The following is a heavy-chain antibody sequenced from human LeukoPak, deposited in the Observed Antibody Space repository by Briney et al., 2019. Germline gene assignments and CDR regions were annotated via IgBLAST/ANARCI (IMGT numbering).Heavy chain of an antibody. CDR2: TNHSGST. Sequence: PSETLSLTCAVYGGSFSGYYWSWIRQPPGKGLEWIGETNHSGSTSYNPSLKSRVTISVDTSKNQFSLKLSSVTAADTAVYYCARGRRMYYDFWSGYYFFDYWGQGTLVTVSS. D-gene: IGHD3-3*01. CDR3: ARGRRMYYDFWSGYYFFDY. CDR1: GGSFSGYY. V-gene: IGHV4-34*01. J-gene: IGHJ4*02.